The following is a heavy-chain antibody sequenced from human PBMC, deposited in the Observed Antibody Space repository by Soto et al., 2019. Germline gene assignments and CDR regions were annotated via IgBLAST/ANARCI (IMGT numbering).Heavy chain of an antibody. CDR2: IYPGDSDT. D-gene: IGHD3-16*01. V-gene: IGHV5-51*01. Sequence: ASVKISCKGSGYSFTSYWIGWVRQMPGKGLEWMGIIYPGDSDTRYSPSFQGQVTISADKSISTAYLQWSSLKASDTAMYYCARVVKYYDYVWGSYYFDYWGQGTLVTVSS. J-gene: IGHJ4*02. CDR3: ARVVKYYDYVWGSYYFDY. CDR1: GYSFTSYW.